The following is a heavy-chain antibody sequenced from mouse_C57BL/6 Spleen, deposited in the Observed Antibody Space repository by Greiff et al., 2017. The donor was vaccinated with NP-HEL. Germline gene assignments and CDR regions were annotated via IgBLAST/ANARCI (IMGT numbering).Heavy chain of an antibody. D-gene: IGHD2-12*01. CDR2: IDPSDSYT. V-gene: IGHV1-69*01. Sequence: QVQLQQPGAELVMPGASVKLSCKASCYTFTSYWMHWVKQRPGQGLEWIGEIDPSDSYTNYNQKFKGKSTLTVDKSSSTAYMQLSSLTSEDSAVYYCARSDSSWFAYWGQGTLVTVSA. CDR3: ARSDSSWFAY. CDR1: CYTFTSYW. J-gene: IGHJ3*01.